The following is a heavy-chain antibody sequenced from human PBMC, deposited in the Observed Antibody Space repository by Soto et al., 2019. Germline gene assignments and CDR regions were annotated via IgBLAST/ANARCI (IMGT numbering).Heavy chain of an antibody. CDR3: AKGSASSRPSFFDC. D-gene: IGHD6-6*01. CDR1: GFTFSNYF. Sequence: GGSLRLSCAVSGFTFSNYFMSWVRQAPGKGLEWVSAITGSGGDTYYADSVKGRFTISRDNSKNTLHLQMNSLRDEDTAIYYCAKGSASSRPSFFDCWGQGTLVTVSS. CDR2: ITGSGGDT. V-gene: IGHV3-23*01. J-gene: IGHJ4*02.